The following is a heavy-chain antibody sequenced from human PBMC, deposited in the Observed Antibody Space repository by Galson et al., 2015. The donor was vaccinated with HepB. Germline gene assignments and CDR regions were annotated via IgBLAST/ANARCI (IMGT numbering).Heavy chain of an antibody. CDR1: GFTFSDYT. CDR3: ARASDSWYLGIFDY. V-gene: IGHV3-30*04. D-gene: IGHD6-13*01. J-gene: IGHJ4*02. Sequence: SLRLSCAASGFTFSDYTMHWVRQAPGKGLEWVAVISHDGTNKYYADSVKGRITISRDNSKNTLYLQMTSLRAEDTAVFYCARASDSWYLGIFDYWGQGTLVTVSS. CDR2: ISHDGTNK.